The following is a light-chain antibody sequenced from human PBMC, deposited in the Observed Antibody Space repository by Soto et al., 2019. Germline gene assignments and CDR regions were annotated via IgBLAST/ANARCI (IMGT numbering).Light chain of an antibody. V-gene: IGKV1-39*01. CDR3: QQSYSAPPT. Sequence: DIQMTQSPSSLSSSVGDRVTISCRASQTVSNYLNWYQQKPGEAPRLLIVAASSLQGGVPTRFSGRGSGTDFTLTISSLQPEDVSTYYGQQSYSAPPTFGGGTKVEIK. CDR2: AAS. CDR1: QTVSNY. J-gene: IGKJ4*01.